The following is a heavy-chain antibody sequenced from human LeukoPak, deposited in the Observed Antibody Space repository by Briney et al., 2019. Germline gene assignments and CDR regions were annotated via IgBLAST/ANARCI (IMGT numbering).Heavy chain of an antibody. V-gene: IGHV4-61*08. J-gene: IGHJ4*02. CDR1: GGSISSGAYH. Sequence: SETLSLTCTVSGGSISSGAYHWSWIRQHPGTGLEWIGYIYDSRSTYYNPSLKGRVTISVDTSKNQFSLKLSSVTAADTDVYYCARVGHYYDSSGYENWGQGTLVTVSS. D-gene: IGHD3-22*01. CDR2: IYDSRST. CDR3: ARVGHYYDSSGYEN.